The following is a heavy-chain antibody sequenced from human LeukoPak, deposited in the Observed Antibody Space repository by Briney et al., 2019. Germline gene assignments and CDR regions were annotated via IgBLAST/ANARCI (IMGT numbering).Heavy chain of an antibody. CDR1: GGSISSYY. CDR3: ARRAGDGYYFDY. J-gene: IGHJ4*02. V-gene: IGHV4-59*08. Sequence: PSETLSLTCTVSGGSISSYYWSWIRQPPGKGLEWIGYIYYSGSTNYNPSLESRVTISVDTSKNQFSLKLSSVTAADTAVYYCARRAGDGYYFDYWGQGTLVTVSS. D-gene: IGHD5-24*01. CDR2: IYYSGST.